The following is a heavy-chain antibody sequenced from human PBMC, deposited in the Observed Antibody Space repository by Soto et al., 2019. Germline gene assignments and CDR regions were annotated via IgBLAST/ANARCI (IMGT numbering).Heavy chain of an antibody. D-gene: IGHD3-22*01. Sequence: GESLKISCKGSGYSFTSYWSGWVRQMPGKGLEWMGIIYPGDSDTRYSPSFQGQVTISADKSISAAYLQWSSLKASDTAMYYCARLYYYDSSGYYYTNWFDPWGQGTLVTVSS. CDR1: GYSFTSYW. J-gene: IGHJ5*02. CDR2: IYPGDSDT. V-gene: IGHV5-51*01. CDR3: ARLYYYDSSGYYYTNWFDP.